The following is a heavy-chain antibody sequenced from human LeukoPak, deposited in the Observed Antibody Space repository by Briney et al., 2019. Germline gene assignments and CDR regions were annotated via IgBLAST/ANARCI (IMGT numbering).Heavy chain of an antibody. CDR3: ARDLVTNNWFDP. CDR1: GGSISSGDYY. V-gene: IGHV4-30-4*01. J-gene: IGHJ5*02. Sequence: PSQTLSLTCTVSGGSISSGDYYWSWIRQPPGKGLEWIGYIYYSGSTYYNPSLKSRVTISVDTSKNQFSLKLSSVTAADTAVYYCARDLVTNNWFDPWGQGTLVTVSS. CDR2: IYYSGST. D-gene: IGHD2-21*02.